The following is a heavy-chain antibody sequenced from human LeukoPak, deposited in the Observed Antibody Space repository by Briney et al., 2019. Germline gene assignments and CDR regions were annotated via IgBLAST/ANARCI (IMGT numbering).Heavy chain of an antibody. CDR3: AKCRQWLVPGNWFDP. D-gene: IGHD6-19*01. CDR1: GFTFSSYA. CDR2: ISGCGGST. Sequence: GSLRLSCAASGFTFSSYAMSWVRQAPGKGLEWVSAISGCGGSTYYADSVKGRFTISRDNSKNTLYLQMNSLRAEDTAVYYCAKCRQWLVPGNWFDPWGQGTLVTVSS. V-gene: IGHV3-23*01. J-gene: IGHJ5*02.